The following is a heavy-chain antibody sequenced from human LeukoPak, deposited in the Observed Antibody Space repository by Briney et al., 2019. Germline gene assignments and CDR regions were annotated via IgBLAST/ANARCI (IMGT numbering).Heavy chain of an antibody. J-gene: IGHJ6*02. D-gene: IGHD3-10*01. CDR2: INPSGGST. Sequence: ASVKVSCKASGYTFTSYYMHWVRQAPGQGLEWMGIINPSGGSTSYAQKFQGRVTITADKSTSTAYMELSSLRSEDTAVYYCARHGPSYYYGSGSYPVRGMDVWGQGTTVTVSS. CDR1: GYTFTSYY. V-gene: IGHV1-46*01. CDR3: ARHGPSYYYGSGSYPVRGMDV.